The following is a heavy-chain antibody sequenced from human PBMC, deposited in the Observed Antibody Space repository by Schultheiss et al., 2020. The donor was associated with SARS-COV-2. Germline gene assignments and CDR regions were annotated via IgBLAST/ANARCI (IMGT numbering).Heavy chain of an antibody. V-gene: IGHV4-39*01. D-gene: IGHD3-3*01. J-gene: IGHJ6*02. CDR3: ARVSVGRITIFGVITRYGMDV. Sequence: SETLSLTCTVSGGSISSSSYYWGWIRQPPGKGLEWIGSIYYSGSTYYNPSLKSRVTISVDTSKNQFSLKLSSVTAADTAVYYCARVSVGRITIFGVITRYGMDVWGQGTTVTVSS. CDR2: IYYSGST. CDR1: GGSISSSSYY.